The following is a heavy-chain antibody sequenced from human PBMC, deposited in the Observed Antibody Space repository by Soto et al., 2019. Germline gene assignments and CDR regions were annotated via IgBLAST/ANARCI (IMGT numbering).Heavy chain of an antibody. Sequence: SVKVSCKASGGTFSSYAISWVRQAPGQGLEWMGGIIPIFGTANYAQKFQGRVTITADESTSTAYMELSSLRSEDTAVYYCARSYDFWSGYSSVPLSYYYGMDVWGQGTTVTVS. CDR3: ARSYDFWSGYSSVPLSYYYGMDV. CDR1: GGTFSSYA. CDR2: IIPIFGTA. J-gene: IGHJ6*02. D-gene: IGHD3-3*01. V-gene: IGHV1-69*13.